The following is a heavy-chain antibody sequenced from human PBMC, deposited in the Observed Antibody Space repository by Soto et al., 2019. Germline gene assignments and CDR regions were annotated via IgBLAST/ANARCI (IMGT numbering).Heavy chain of an antibody. CDR3: TRDLSTVTTLWSWFDP. V-gene: IGHV3-49*03. CDR1: GFTFGDYA. Sequence: GGSLRLSCTASGFTFGDYAMSWFRQAPWKGLEWVGFIRSKAYGGTTEYAASVKGRFTISRDDSKSIAYLQMNSLKTEDTAVYYCTRDLSTVTTLWSWFDPWGQGTLVTVSS. CDR2: IRSKAYGGTT. D-gene: IGHD4-17*01. J-gene: IGHJ5*02.